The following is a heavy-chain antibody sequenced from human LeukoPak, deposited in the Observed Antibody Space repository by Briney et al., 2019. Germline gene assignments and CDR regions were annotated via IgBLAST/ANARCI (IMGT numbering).Heavy chain of an antibody. CDR3: AKSGYSGYDFRNFDY. D-gene: IGHD5-12*01. V-gene: IGHV3-23*01. CDR1: GFTFDDYG. Sequence: GGSLRLSCAASGFTFDDYGMSWVRQAPGKGPEWVSGISGSGAGTYYADSVKGRFTISRDNSKSTLYLHMNSLRAEDTAVYYCAKSGYSGYDFRNFDYWGQGTLVTVSS. J-gene: IGHJ4*02. CDR2: ISGSGAGT.